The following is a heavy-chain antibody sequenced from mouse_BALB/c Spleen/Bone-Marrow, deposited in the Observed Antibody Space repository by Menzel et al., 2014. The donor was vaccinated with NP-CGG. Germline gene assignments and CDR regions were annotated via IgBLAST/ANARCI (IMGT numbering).Heavy chain of an antibody. CDR1: GFNIKDTY. CDR2: IDPANGNT. V-gene: IGHV14-3*02. Sequence: EAQLRQSGAELVKPGASVKLSCTASGFNIKDTYMHWVKQRPEQGLEWIGRIDPANGNTKYDPKFQGKATITADTSSNTAYLQLSSLTSEDAAVYYCARWEYYAMDYWGQGTSVTVSS. D-gene: IGHD4-1*01. J-gene: IGHJ4*01. CDR3: ARWEYYAMDY.